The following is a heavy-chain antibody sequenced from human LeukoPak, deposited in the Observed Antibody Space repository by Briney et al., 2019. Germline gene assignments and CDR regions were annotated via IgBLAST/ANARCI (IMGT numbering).Heavy chain of an antibody. V-gene: IGHV3-21*01. CDR3: ARGSGIAARRDDY. D-gene: IGHD6-6*01. Sequence: GGSLRLSCAASGFTFSSYSMNWVRQAPGKGLEWVLSISSSSSYIYYADSVKGRFTISRDNAKNSLYLQMNSLRAEDTAVYYCARGSGIAARRDDYWGQGTLVTVSS. J-gene: IGHJ4*02. CDR2: ISSSSSYI. CDR1: GFTFSSYS.